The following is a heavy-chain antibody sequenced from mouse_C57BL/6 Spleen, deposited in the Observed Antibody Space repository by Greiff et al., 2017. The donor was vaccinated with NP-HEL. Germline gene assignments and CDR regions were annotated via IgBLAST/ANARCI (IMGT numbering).Heavy chain of an antibody. V-gene: IGHV1-82*01. D-gene: IGHD2-4*01. CDR3: ARGDDYDGKN. CDR1: GYAFSSSW. Sequence: VQLQQSGPELVKPGASVKISCKASGYAFSSSWMNWVKQRPGQGLEWIGRIYPGDGGTNYNGKFKGKATLTADKSSSTAYMQLSSLTSEDSAVYFCARGDDYDGKNWGQGTTLTVSS. J-gene: IGHJ2*01. CDR2: IYPGDGGT.